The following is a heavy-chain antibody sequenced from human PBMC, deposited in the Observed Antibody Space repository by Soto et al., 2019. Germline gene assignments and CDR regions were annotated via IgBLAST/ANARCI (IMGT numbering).Heavy chain of an antibody. J-gene: IGHJ5*02. D-gene: IGHD5-18*01. CDR3: ARSGPVDTFWFDP. CDR1: GYTFTGYY. CDR2: INPNSGGT. V-gene: IGHV1-2*04. Sequence: ASVKVSCKASGYTFTGYYMHWVRQAPGQGLEWMGWINPNSGGTNYAQKFQGWVTMTRDTSISTAYMELSRLRSDDTAVYYCARSGPVDTFWFDPWGQGTLVTVS.